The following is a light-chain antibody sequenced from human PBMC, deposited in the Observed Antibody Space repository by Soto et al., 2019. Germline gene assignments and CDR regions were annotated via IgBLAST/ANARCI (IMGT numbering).Light chain of an antibody. Sequence: EIVLTQSPGTLSLSPGERATLSCRASQSVSNNYLAWYQQKPGQAPRLLIYGASRRATGIPDRFGGSGSGTDFTLTITSLEPEDFAVYYCQQRSNWPSLTFGGGTKVDIK. CDR2: GAS. CDR3: QQRSNWPSLT. V-gene: IGKV3D-20*02. CDR1: QSVSNNY. J-gene: IGKJ4*01.